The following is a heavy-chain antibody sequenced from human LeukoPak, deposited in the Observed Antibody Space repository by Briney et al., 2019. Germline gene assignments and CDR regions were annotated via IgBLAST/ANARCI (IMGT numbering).Heavy chain of an antibody. J-gene: IGHJ4*02. V-gene: IGHV1-69*05. CDR3: ARAEYYYDSSGYSKFDY. Sequence: ASVKVSCKASGGTFSSYAISWVRQAPGQGLEWMGGIIPIFGTANYAQKFQGRVTITTDESTSTAYMELSSLRSEDTAVYYCARAEYYYDSSGYSKFDYWGQGTLVTVSS. CDR1: GGTFSSYA. D-gene: IGHD3-22*01. CDR2: IIPIFGTA.